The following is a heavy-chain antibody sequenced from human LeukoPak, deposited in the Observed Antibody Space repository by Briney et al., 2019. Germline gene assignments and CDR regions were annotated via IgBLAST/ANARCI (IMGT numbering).Heavy chain of an antibody. Sequence: PGRSLRLSCAASGFTFSSYAMHWVRQAPGKGLEWVAVISYDGSNKYYADSVKGRFTISRDNSKNTLYLQMNSLRTEDTAVYYCAKDRHYASNVLGSWGQGTLVTVSS. CDR1: GFTFSSYA. CDR3: AKDRHYASNVLGS. J-gene: IGHJ5*02. CDR2: ISYDGSNK. D-gene: IGHD3-22*01. V-gene: IGHV3-30*04.